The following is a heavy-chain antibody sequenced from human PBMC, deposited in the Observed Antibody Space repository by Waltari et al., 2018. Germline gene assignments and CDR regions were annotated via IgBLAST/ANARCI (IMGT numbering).Heavy chain of an antibody. D-gene: IGHD1-26*01. Sequence: EVQLVESGGGLVQPGESLRLSCAASGFTFSSYEMNWVRQAPGKGLEWISYITSTSSTIYYADSVKGRFTISRDNAKNSLYLQMNSLRAEDTAVYYCVQSGSGDAFHIWGQGTMVTVSS. CDR1: GFTFSSYE. V-gene: IGHV3-48*03. J-gene: IGHJ3*02. CDR2: ITSTSSTI. CDR3: VQSGSGDAFHI.